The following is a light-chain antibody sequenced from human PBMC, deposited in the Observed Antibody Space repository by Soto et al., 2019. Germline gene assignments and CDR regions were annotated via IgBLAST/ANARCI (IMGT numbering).Light chain of an antibody. CDR1: QSISSW. CDR2: KAS. Sequence: DIQMTQSPSTLSASVGDRVTITCRASQSISSWLAWYQQKPGKAPKRLIYKASSLESGVPSRFSGSGSGTEVTLTISSLQPDDFAPYYCQQYDSFSLTFGGGTKVEIK. V-gene: IGKV1-5*03. CDR3: QQYDSFSLT. J-gene: IGKJ4*01.